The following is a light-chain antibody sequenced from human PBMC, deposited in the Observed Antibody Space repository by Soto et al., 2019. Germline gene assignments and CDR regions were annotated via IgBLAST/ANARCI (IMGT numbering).Light chain of an antibody. CDR3: SSYGGRNNVVV. V-gene: IGLV2-8*01. CDR2: EVT. Sequence: QSALTQPPSASGSPGQSVTISCTGSTSNIGAYNYVSWYQQHPGKAPKLVIFEVTKRPSGVPDRFSGSKSGNTASLTVSGLHTDDEAIYYCSSYGGRNNVVVFGGGTKLTVL. J-gene: IGLJ2*01. CDR1: TSNIGAYNY.